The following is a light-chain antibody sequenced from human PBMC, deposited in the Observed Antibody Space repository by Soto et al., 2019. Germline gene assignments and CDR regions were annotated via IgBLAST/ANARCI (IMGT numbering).Light chain of an antibody. CDR1: QDISNY. CDR2: AAS. Sequence: DIQMTQSPSSLSASVGDRVTITCQASQDISNYLNWYQQKPGKAPKLLIYAASSLQSGVPSRFSGSGSGTDFTLTISSLQPEDFATYYCQHYNSYSEAFGQGTKVDIK. CDR3: QHYNSYSEA. V-gene: IGKV1-16*01. J-gene: IGKJ1*01.